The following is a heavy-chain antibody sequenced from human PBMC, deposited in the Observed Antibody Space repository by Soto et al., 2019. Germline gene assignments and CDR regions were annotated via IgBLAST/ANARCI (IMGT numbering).Heavy chain of an antibody. Sequence: QVQLQESGPGLVKPSETLSLTCTVSGGSISSYYWSWIRQPPGKGLEWIGYIYYSGSTNYNPSLKSRVTISVDTSKNQFSLKLSSVTAADTAVYYCARLGISSSWSSFYYYYYGMDVWGQGTTVTVSS. CDR2: IYYSGST. J-gene: IGHJ6*02. CDR3: ARLGISSSWSSFYYYYYGMDV. CDR1: GGSISSYY. D-gene: IGHD6-13*01. V-gene: IGHV4-59*08.